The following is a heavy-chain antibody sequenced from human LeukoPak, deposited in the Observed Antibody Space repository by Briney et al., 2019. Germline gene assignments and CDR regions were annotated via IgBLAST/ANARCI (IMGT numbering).Heavy chain of an antibody. CDR3: VRRTAVAGPDAFDV. Sequence: GGSLRLSCAASGFTFSSYSMNWVRQAPGKGLEWVSYISSSSRTIHYGDSVKGRFTISRDNAKNSLYLQMNSLRDEDTAVYYCVRRTAVAGPDAFDVWGQGTMVTVSS. V-gene: IGHV3-48*02. CDR1: GFTFSSYS. D-gene: IGHD6-19*01. CDR2: ISSSSRTI. J-gene: IGHJ3*01.